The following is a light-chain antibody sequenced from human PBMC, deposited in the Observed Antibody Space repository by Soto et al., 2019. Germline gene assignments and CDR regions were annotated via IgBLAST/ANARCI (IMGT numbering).Light chain of an antibody. CDR1: QNFGSSY. J-gene: IGKJ1*01. Sequence: EIVLTQSPATLSLSPCRIATLSCTSSQNFGSSYLAWYQQKRGQAPRFLIYGASSRATGIPDRFSGSGSGTDFTLTISRLEPEDFAVYYCQQYGRSPTTFGQGTKVDIK. CDR3: QQYGRSPTT. CDR2: GAS. V-gene: IGKV3-20*01.